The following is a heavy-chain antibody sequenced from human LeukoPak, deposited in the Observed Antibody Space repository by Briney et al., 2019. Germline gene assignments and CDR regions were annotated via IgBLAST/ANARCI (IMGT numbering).Heavy chain of an antibody. V-gene: IGHV3-48*01. CDR1: GFTFDTYS. CDR3: ARTSTYGDYDY. CDR2: ISGDTSTK. D-gene: IGHD4-17*01. J-gene: IGHJ4*02. Sequence: SGGSLRLSCAASGFTFDTYSMNWVRQAPGKRLEWVSYISGDTSTKYYADSVKGRFTISRDVAKSSLYLQMNGLRAEDTAIYYCARTSTYGDYDYWGQGTLVTVSS.